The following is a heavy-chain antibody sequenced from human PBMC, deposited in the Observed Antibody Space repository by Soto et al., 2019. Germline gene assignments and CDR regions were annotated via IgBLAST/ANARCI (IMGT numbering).Heavy chain of an antibody. CDR2: ISSSGSTI. CDR1: GFTFSSYE. CDR3: ARAGGLEWLLSRYYYYGMDV. J-gene: IGHJ6*02. Sequence: PGGSLRLSCAASGFTFSSYEMNWVRQAPGKGLEWVSYISSSGSTIYYADSVKGRFTISRDNAKNSLYLQMNSLRAEDTAVYYCARAGGLEWLLSRYYYYGMDVWGQGTTVTVSS. V-gene: IGHV3-48*03. D-gene: IGHD3-3*01.